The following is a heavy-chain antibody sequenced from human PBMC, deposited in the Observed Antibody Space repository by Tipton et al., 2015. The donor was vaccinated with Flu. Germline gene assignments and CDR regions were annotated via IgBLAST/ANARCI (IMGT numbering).Heavy chain of an antibody. Sequence: SLRLSCAASGFTFSNYEMNWVRQAPGKGLEWISYISSHSGGTIYYADSVKGRFTISRDNAKNSLYLQMNSLRAEDTAVYYCVRDRWEPPYLFDYWGQGTLVTVSS. CDR1: GFTFSNYE. CDR2: ISSHSGGTI. D-gene: IGHD4-23*01. V-gene: IGHV3-48*03. CDR3: VRDRWEPPYLFDY. J-gene: IGHJ4*02.